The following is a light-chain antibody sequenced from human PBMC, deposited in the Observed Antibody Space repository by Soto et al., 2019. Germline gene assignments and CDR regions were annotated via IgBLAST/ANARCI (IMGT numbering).Light chain of an antibody. J-gene: IGKJ4*01. CDR1: QSISTW. V-gene: IGKV1-5*03. Sequence: DLQMTQSPSTLSASVGDRAIITCRASQSISTWVAWYQQKPGKAPKLLISKASSLESGVPSRFSGSGSGTEFTLTISSLQPDDFATYYCQQYDNFLSFGGGTKVEIK. CDR3: QQYDNFLS. CDR2: KAS.